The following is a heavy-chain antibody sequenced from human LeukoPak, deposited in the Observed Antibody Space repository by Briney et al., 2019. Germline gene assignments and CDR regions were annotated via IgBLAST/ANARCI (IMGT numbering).Heavy chain of an antibody. D-gene: IGHD6-6*01. Sequence: GASVKVSCKASGYTFTSYYLHWVRQAPGQGLEWVGLINPTLGTTTYAQRSQGRVTMTRDMSTATVYMGLSRLRSEDTAVYYCAAGSSSSFDYWGQGTLVTVSS. V-gene: IGHV1-46*01. CDR2: INPTLGTT. CDR1: GYTFTSYY. CDR3: AAGSSSSFDY. J-gene: IGHJ4*02.